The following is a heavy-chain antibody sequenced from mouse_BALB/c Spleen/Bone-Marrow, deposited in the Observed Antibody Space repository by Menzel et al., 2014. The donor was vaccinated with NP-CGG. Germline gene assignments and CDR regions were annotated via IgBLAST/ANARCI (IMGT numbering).Heavy chain of an antibody. Sequence: QVQLQQSGPELVRAGVSVKISCKGSGYTFTEYVMHWVRQSHAKSLEWIGVISTYSGKTNYNQKFKGKATMTVDKSPSTAYMELARLTSEDSAIYYCASYFGNAMDYWGQGTSVTVSS. CDR1: GYTFTEYV. CDR3: ASYFGNAMDY. V-gene: IGHV1-67*01. J-gene: IGHJ4*01. D-gene: IGHD2-1*01. CDR2: ISTYSGKT.